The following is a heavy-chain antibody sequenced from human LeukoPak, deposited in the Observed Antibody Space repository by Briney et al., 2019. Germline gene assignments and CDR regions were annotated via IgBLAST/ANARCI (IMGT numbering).Heavy chain of an antibody. Sequence: GGSLRLSCAASGFTFSSYGMHWVRQAPGKGLEWVAVIWYDGSNKYYADSVKGRFTISRDNSKNTLYLQMNSPRAEDTAVYYCASPYDSSGYYDDAFDIWGQGTMVTVSS. CDR2: IWYDGSNK. CDR3: ASPYDSSGYYDDAFDI. J-gene: IGHJ3*02. CDR1: GFTFSSYG. V-gene: IGHV3-33*01. D-gene: IGHD3-22*01.